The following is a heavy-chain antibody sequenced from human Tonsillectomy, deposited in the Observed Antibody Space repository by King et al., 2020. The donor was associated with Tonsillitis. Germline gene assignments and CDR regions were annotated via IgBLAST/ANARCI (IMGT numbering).Heavy chain of an antibody. Sequence: VQLVESGGGLVQPGGSLRLSCAASGFTVSSNYMSWVRQAPGKGLEWVSVIYSGGSTYYADSVKGRFTISRDNSKNTLYLQMNSLRAEDTAVYYCARVPKWGSSWYFDLWGRGTLVTVSS. CDR2: IYSGGST. CDR1: GFTVSSNY. D-gene: IGHD7-27*01. V-gene: IGHV3-66*01. CDR3: ARVPKWGSSWYFDL. J-gene: IGHJ2*01.